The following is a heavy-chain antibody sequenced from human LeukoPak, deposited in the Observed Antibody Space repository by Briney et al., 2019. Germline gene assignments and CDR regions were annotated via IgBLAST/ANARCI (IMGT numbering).Heavy chain of an antibody. V-gene: IGHV4-39*07. J-gene: IGHJ6*02. Sequence: SETLSLTCTVSGASISSSSYYWGWIRQPPGKGLEWIGSIYYGGSTYYNPSLKSRVTISVDTSKNQFSLKLSSVTAADTAVYYCARRAWIAAAGTYGMDVWGQGTTVTVSS. D-gene: IGHD6-13*01. CDR2: IYYGGST. CDR3: ARRAWIAAAGTYGMDV. CDR1: GASISSSSYY.